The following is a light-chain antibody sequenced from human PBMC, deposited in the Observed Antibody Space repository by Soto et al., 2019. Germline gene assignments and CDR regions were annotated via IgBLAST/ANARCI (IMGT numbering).Light chain of an antibody. V-gene: IGKV3-20*01. CDR2: GAS. CDR3: QQYGSSLFT. Sequence: EIVLTQSPGTLSLSPGERATLSCRASQSVSSSYLAWYQQKPGQAPRLLISGASSRATDVPDRFSGSGSGTDFTLTISRLEPEDFAVYYCQQYGSSLFTFGHGTKVDIK. J-gene: IGKJ3*01. CDR1: QSVSSSY.